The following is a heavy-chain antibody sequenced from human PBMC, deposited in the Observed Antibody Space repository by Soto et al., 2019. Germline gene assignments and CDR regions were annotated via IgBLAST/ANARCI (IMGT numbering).Heavy chain of an antibody. CDR1: GDSISSTFW. D-gene: IGHD3-10*01. J-gene: IGHJ3*02. V-gene: IGHV4-4*02. Sequence: SETLSLTCAVSGDSISSTFWWTWARQSPGKGLEWIGEVYHTGNTRYNPSLKSRVTISVDPAKHQFSLKLSSVTAADTAVYYCARRPGFGHAFDIWGQGTLVTVSS. CDR3: ARRPGFGHAFDI. CDR2: VYHTGNT.